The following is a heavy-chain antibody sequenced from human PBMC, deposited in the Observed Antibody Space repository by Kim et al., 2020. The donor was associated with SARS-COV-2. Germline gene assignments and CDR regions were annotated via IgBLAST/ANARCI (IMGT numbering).Heavy chain of an antibody. J-gene: IGHJ3*02. D-gene: IGHD3-10*01. Sequence: AQQLQDRVTMTRDTSTSTAYMGLSRLGSDDTAVYYCARRSGTYYDAFDIWGQGTMVTVSS. V-gene: IGHV1-2*02. CDR3: ARRSGTYYDAFDI.